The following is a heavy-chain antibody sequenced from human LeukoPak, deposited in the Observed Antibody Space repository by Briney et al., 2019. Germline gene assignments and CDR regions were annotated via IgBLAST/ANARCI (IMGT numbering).Heavy chain of an antibody. D-gene: IGHD3-22*01. CDR3: AKGRITMIVGNAFDI. J-gene: IGHJ3*02. CDR1: GFTVSSNY. CDR2: ISGSGGST. V-gene: IGHV3-23*01. Sequence: GGSLRLSCAASGFTVSSNYMSWVRQAPGKGLEWVSAISGSGGSTYYADSVKGRFTISRDNSKNTLYLQMNSLRAEDTAVYYCAKGRITMIVGNAFDIWGQGTMVTVSS.